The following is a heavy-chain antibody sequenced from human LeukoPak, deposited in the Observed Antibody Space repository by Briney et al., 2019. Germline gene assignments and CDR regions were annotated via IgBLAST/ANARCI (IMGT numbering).Heavy chain of an antibody. V-gene: IGHV4-34*01. Sequence: SETLSLTCAVYGGSFSGYYWSWIRQPPGKGLEWIGEINHSGSTNYNPSLKSRVTISVDTSKNQFSLKLSSVTAADTAVYYCARTHYYDSSGYYDYWGQGTLVTVSS. CDR3: ARTHYYDSSGYYDY. D-gene: IGHD3-22*01. CDR1: GGSFSGYY. J-gene: IGHJ4*02. CDR2: INHSGST.